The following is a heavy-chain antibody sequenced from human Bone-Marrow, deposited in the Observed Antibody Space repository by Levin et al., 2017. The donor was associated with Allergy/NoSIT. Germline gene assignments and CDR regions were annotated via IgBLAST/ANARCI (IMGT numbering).Heavy chain of an antibody. CDR1: SLTHYY. CDR3: ARGEVWFGEILRGPFDS. CDR2: IDHSGST. J-gene: IGHJ5*01. Sequence: SLTHYYWSWIRQPPGKGPEWIGDIDHSGSTIYTPSLKSRVTISVEKSKNHFSLRLSSVTAADTAVYYCARGEVWFGEILRGPFDSWGQGTLVTVSS. D-gene: IGHD3-10*01. V-gene: IGHV4-34*01.